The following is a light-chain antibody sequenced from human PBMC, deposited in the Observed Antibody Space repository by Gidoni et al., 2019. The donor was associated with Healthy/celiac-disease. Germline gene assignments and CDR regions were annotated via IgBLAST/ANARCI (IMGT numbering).Light chain of an antibody. CDR2: DVD. Sequence: QSALTQPRSVSGSPGQSVTLSCTGTTTDVRGYNYVSWYQQPQGKATKLMIYDVDKRPSGVPDRFSGYKSGNTASLNIAGLQAEDEADYYCCSYAGSLKVFGGGTKLTVL. CDR3: CSYAGSLKV. V-gene: IGLV2-11*01. CDR1: TTDVRGYNY. J-gene: IGLJ2*01.